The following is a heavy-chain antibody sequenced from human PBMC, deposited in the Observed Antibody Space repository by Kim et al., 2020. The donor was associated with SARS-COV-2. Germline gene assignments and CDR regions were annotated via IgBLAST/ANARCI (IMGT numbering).Heavy chain of an antibody. CDR2: IIPIFGTA. CDR1: GVTFSSYA. J-gene: IGHJ4*02. CDR3: ASRITRSEIRLLSRLLDLDY. Sequence: SVKVSCKASGVTFSSYAISWVRQAPGQGLEWMGGIIPIFGTANYAQKFQGRVTITADESTSTAYMELSSLRSEDTAVYYCASRITRSEIRLLSRLLDLDYWGMGTLVTDSA. D-gene: IGHD3-3*01. V-gene: IGHV1-69*13.